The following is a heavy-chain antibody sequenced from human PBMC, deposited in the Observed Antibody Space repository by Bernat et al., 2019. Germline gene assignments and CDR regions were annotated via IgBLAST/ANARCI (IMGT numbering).Heavy chain of an antibody. J-gene: IGHJ4*02. CDR2: ISYDGSNK. D-gene: IGHD3-10*01. Sequence: QVQLVESGGGVVQPGRSLRLSCAASGFTFSSYAMHWVRQAPGKGLEWVAVISYDGSNKYYADSVKGRFTISRDNSKNTLYLQMNSLRAEDTAVYYCAREMRGITMVQGVPGELDYWGQGTLVTVSS. CDR1: GFTFSSYA. V-gene: IGHV3-30-3*01. CDR3: AREMRGITMVQGVPGELDY.